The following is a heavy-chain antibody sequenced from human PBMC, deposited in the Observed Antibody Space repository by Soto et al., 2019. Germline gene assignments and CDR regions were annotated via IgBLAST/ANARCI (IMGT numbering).Heavy chain of an antibody. CDR2: IIPISGTA. Sequence: QVQLVQSGAEVKKPGSSVKVSCNASGGTFSSYAISWVRQAPGQGLEWMGGIIPISGTANYAQKFQGRVMITADESTSTAYMELSSLRSEDTAVYYCARSQGSSTSLELYYYYYYGMDVWGQGTTVTVSS. CDR3: ARSQGSSTSLELYYYYYYGMDV. V-gene: IGHV1-69*01. CDR1: GGTFSSYA. D-gene: IGHD2-2*01. J-gene: IGHJ6*02.